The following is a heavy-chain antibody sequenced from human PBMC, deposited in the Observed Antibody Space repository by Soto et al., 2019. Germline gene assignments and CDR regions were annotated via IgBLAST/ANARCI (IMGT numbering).Heavy chain of an antibody. CDR2: ISAYNGNT. CDR3: ARDIFGGGSGESNWLDP. V-gene: IGHV1-18*01. D-gene: IGHD3-10*02. CDR1: GYTLTELS. Sequence: ASVKVSCKVSGYTLTELSMHWGRQAPGQGLEWMGWISAYNGNTNYAQKFQGRVTMTTDTSTSTAYMELRSLRSDDTAVYYCARDIFGGGSGESNWLDPWG. J-gene: IGHJ5*02.